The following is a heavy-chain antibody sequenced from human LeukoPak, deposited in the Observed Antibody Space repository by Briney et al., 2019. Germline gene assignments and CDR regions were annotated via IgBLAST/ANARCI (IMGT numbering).Heavy chain of an antibody. D-gene: IGHD3-10*01. Sequence: SETLSLTCAVYGGSFSGYYWSWIRQPPGKGLEWIGEINHSGSTNYNPSLKSRVTISVDTSKNQFSLKLSSVTAADTAVYYCARWITMVRGARGYYYYHMDVWGKGTTVTVSS. CDR3: ARWITMVRGARGYYYYHMDV. J-gene: IGHJ6*03. CDR2: INHSGST. V-gene: IGHV4-34*01. CDR1: GGSFSGYY.